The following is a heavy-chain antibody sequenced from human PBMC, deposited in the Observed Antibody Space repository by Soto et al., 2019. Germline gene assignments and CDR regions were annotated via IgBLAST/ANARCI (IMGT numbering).Heavy chain of an antibody. V-gene: IGHV3-15*01. CDR3: TTDDPINRD. CDR1: GFTFSNAW. CDR2: IKSKTNGGTT. Sequence: EVQLVESGGGLVKAGESLRVSCVASGFTFSNAWMSWVRQAPGKGLEWVGRIKSKTNGGTTDYAAPVKGRFSISRDDSKNTLYLQMNRLKTEDTAVYYCTTDDPINRDWGQGTLVAVSS. J-gene: IGHJ4*02.